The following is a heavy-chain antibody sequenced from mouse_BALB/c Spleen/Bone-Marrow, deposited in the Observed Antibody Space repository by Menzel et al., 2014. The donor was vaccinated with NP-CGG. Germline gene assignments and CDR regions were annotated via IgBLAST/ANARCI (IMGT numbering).Heavy chain of an antibody. CDR1: GYTFTSYT. D-gene: IGHD2-14*01. CDR3: AGRYDYAMDY. Sequence: VQLQQSGAELARPGASVKMSCKASGYTFTSYTMHWVKRRPGQGLEWIGYINPSSGYTNYNQKFKDKATLTADKSSSTAYMQLSSLTSEDSAVYYCAGRYDYAMDYWGQGTSVTVSS. V-gene: IGHV1-4*01. CDR2: INPSSGYT. J-gene: IGHJ4*01.